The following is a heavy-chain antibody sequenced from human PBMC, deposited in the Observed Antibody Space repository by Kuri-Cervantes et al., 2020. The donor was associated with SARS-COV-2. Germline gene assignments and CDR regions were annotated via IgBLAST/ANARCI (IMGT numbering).Heavy chain of an antibody. CDR1: GGSISSGFYY. V-gene: IGHV3-23*01. CDR2: ISGSGGST. CDR3: ARDRPFLD. J-gene: IGHJ4*02. Sequence: GGSLRLSCTVSGGSISSGFYYWSWVRQAPGKGLEWVSAISGSGGSTYYADSVKGRFTISRNNSKNTLYLQMNSLRAEDTAMYYCARDRPFLDWGQGTLVTVSS. D-gene: IGHD2/OR15-2a*01.